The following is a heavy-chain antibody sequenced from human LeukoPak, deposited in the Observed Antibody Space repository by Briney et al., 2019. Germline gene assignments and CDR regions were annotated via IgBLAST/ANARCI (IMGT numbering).Heavy chain of an antibody. CDR1: GGSISSSSYY. J-gene: IGHJ5*02. D-gene: IGHD4-17*01. V-gene: IGHV4-39*01. CDR2: IYYSGST. Sequence: SETLSLTCTVSGGSISSSSYYWGWIRQPPGKGLEWIGSIYYSGSTYYNPSLKSRVTISVDTSKNQFSLKLSSVTAADTAVYYCARDGDYVWFDPWGQGTLVTVSS. CDR3: ARDGDYVWFDP.